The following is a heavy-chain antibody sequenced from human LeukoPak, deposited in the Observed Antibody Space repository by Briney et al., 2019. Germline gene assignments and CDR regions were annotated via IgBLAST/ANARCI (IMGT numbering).Heavy chain of an antibody. CDR3: TRGRGFDP. Sequence: GGSLRLSCAASGLTFSSYAMHWVRQAPGKGLEWVAVISYDGSNKYYADSVKGRFTISRDNSKNTLYLQMNSLRAEDTAIYYCTRGRGFDPWGQGTLVTVSS. CDR1: GLTFSSYA. J-gene: IGHJ5*02. CDR2: ISYDGSNK. V-gene: IGHV3-30-3*01.